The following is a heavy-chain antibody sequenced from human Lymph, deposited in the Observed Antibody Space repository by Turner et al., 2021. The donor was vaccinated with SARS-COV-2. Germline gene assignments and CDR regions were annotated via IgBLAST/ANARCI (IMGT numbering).Heavy chain of an antibody. CDR3: ARDTAVAGTLGAFDI. CDR1: GGTYISYA. Sequence: QLLQSGSEVTQPGSSVKFSCKASGGTYISYAISWLRQGSGQGPEWMGGIIPICGTGNYAQKFQGRVTITADESTSTAYMGLSSRRAEDTAVYYWARDTAVAGTLGAFDICGQGTRVTVSS. D-gene: IGHD6-19*01. V-gene: IGHV1-69*01. CDR2: IIPICGTG. J-gene: IGHJ3*02.